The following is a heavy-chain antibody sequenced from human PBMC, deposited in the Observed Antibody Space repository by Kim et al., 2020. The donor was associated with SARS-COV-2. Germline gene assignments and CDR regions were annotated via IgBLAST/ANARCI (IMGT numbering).Heavy chain of an antibody. CDR1: GGSFSGYY. CDR2: INHSGST. Sequence: SETLSLTCAVYGGSFSGYYWSWIRQPPGKGLEWIGEINHSGSTNYNPSLKSRVTISVYTSKNQFSLQLSSVTAADTAVYYCARVRAGAWFGELHPFDYWGQGTLVTVSA. V-gene: IGHV4-34*01. J-gene: IGHJ4*02. CDR3: ARVRAGAWFGELHPFDY. D-gene: IGHD3-10*01.